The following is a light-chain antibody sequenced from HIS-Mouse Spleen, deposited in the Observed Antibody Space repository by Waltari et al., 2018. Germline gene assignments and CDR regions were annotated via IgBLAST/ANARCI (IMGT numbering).Light chain of an antibody. CDR2: DVS. CDR1: SSDVVAYNY. J-gene: IGLJ2*01. Sequence: QSALTKPASVSGSPGQSITISCTGTSSDVVAYNYVSWYQQHPGKAPKLMIYDVSNRPSGVSNRFSGSKSGNTASLTISGLQAEDEADYYCSSYTSSSFNVVFGGGTKLTVL. V-gene: IGLV2-14*03. CDR3: SSYTSSSFNVV.